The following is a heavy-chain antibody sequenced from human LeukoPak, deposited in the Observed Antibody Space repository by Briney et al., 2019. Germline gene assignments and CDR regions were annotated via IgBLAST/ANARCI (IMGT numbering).Heavy chain of an antibody. CDR2: ISYDGSNK. CDR1: GFTFSGYT. V-gene: IGHV3-30*04. CDR3: AGDGYNYFDY. D-gene: IGHD5-24*01. Sequence: GGSLRPSCAASGFTFSGYTMHWVRQAPNKGLEWVAIISYDGSNKYYADSVKGRFTISRDNSRNTLFLQMNSLRAEDTAVYYCAGDGYNYFDYWGQGTLVTVSS. J-gene: IGHJ4*02.